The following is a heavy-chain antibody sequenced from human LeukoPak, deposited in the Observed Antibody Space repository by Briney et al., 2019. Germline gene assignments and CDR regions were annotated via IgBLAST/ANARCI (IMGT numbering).Heavy chain of an antibody. Sequence: ASVRVSCKASGYTFTGYYMHWVRQAPGQGLEWMGWINPNSGGTNYAQKFQGRVTMTRDTSISTAYMELSRLRSDDTAVYYCARPVYSSGWLDYWGQGTLVTVSS. D-gene: IGHD6-19*01. V-gene: IGHV1-2*02. CDR1: GYTFTGYY. CDR3: ARPVYSSGWLDY. CDR2: INPNSGGT. J-gene: IGHJ4*02.